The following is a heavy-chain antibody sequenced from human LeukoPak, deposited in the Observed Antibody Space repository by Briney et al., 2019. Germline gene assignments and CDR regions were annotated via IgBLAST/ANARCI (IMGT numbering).Heavy chain of an antibody. Sequence: QAGRSLRLSCAASGFTFDECAMHWFRQAPGKAGEWVSGISWNSDRTAYADSVKGRFTIYRDNAKNSLYLQMSSLRPEDMALYLCVKDRGAFGELLWVDYWGEGTLVTVSS. CDR1: GFTFDECA. CDR3: VKDRGAFGELLWVDY. V-gene: IGHV3-9*03. CDR2: ISWNSDRT. J-gene: IGHJ4*02. D-gene: IGHD3-10*01.